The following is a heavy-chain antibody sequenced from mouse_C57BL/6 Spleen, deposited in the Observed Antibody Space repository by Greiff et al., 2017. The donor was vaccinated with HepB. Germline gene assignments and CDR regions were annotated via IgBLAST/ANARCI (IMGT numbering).Heavy chain of an antibody. CDR1: GFTFSSYA. J-gene: IGHJ2*01. CDR2: ISAGGSYT. V-gene: IGHV5-4*03. Sequence: DVMLVESGGGLVKPGGSLKLSCAASGFTFSSYAMSWVRQTPEKRLEWVATISAGGSYTYYPDKLKGRSTISRDNANNNVYLQLRHLKSEDTAMYFCARVWYSTYGDYWGQGTTLTVSS. CDR3: ARVWYSTYGDY. D-gene: IGHD2-5*01.